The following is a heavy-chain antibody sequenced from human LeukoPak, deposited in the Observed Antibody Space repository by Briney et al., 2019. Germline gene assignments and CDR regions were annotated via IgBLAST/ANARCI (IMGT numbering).Heavy chain of an antibody. V-gene: IGHV3-30-3*01. CDR3: ARDEDDRPEESLFQH. Sequence: GRSLRLSCAASGFTFSSYATHWVRQAPGKGLEWVAVISYDGSNKYYADSVKGRFTISRDNSKNTLYLQMNSLRAEDTAVYYCARDEDDRPEESLFQHWGQGTLVTVSS. D-gene: IGHD3-10*01. CDR2: ISYDGSNK. J-gene: IGHJ1*01. CDR1: GFTFSSYA.